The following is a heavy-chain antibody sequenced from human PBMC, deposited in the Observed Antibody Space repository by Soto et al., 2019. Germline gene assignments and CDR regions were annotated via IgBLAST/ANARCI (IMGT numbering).Heavy chain of an antibody. CDR3: ARVVVAATNWFDP. CDR2: ISAYNGYT. D-gene: IGHD2-15*01. Sequence: QVQLVQSGAEVKKPGASVKVSCKASGYTFSSYGISWVRQAPGQGLEWMGWISAYNGYTNYAQKLQDRVTMTTDTSTSTVYMVLRSLRSDDTAVYYCARVVVAATNWFDPWGQGTLVTVSS. V-gene: IGHV1-18*01. J-gene: IGHJ5*02. CDR1: GYTFSSYG.